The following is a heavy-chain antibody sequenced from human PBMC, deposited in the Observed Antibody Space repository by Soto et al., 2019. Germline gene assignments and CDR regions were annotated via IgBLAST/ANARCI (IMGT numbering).Heavy chain of an antibody. CDR2: IHYSGST. D-gene: IGHD6-25*01. CDR3: ARHPAAAKTDFDH. Sequence: ASETLSLTCTVSGDSVDSVDYYWGWIRQPPGKGLEWIASIHYSGSTYYSPSLKSRATISGDTSKSQFSLTLSSVTAADTAVYYWARHPAAAKTDFDHGGQGTLVPVPS. CDR1: GDSVDSVDYY. V-gene: IGHV4-39*01. J-gene: IGHJ4*02.